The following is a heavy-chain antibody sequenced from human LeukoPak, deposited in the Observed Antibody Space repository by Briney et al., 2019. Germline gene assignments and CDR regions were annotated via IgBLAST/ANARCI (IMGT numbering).Heavy chain of an antibody. CDR1: GFTFSSYA. D-gene: IGHD1-14*01. CDR2: ISGSGGST. V-gene: IGHV3-23*01. CDR3: AKVDHTRVGYYMDV. J-gene: IGHJ6*03. Sequence: PGGSLRLSCAASGFTFSSYAMSWVRQAPGKGLEWVSAISGSGGSTYYADSVKGRFTISRDNSKNTLYLQMNNLRAEDTAVYYCAKVDHTRVGYYMDVWGKGTTVTVSS.